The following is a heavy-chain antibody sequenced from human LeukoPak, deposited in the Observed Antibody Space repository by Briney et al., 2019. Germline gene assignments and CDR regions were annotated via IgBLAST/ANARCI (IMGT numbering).Heavy chain of an antibody. CDR1: RYTFTGYY. CDR3: ATYSGNYQSGY. D-gene: IGHD1-26*01. J-gene: IGHJ4*02. Sequence: GASVKVSCKASRYTFTGYYMHWVGQAPGQGLEGMGRIDPNNGATNYAQKFQGRGTVTRDPSISTVYMELRRLKSDDTAVYFCATYSGNYQSGYWGQGTLVTVSS. CDR2: IDPNNGAT. V-gene: IGHV1-2*06.